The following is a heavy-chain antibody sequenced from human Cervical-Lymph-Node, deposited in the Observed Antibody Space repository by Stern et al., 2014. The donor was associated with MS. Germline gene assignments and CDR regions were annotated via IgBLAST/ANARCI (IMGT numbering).Heavy chain of an antibody. CDR1: GYNFTNYF. CDR2: INPSDGGR. V-gene: IGHV1-46*01. J-gene: IGHJ4*02. CDR3: ARTSYGAKSLQLDF. D-gene: IGHD3-16*01. Sequence: VQLVQSGAEVTKPGASVKVSCKTSGYNFTNYFIHWVRQAPGEGLEWMGIINPSDGGRRYAQKYQGRITLTRDGSTTTVYMEISSLTYSDTAVYYCARTSYGAKSLQLDFWGQGTLVTVS.